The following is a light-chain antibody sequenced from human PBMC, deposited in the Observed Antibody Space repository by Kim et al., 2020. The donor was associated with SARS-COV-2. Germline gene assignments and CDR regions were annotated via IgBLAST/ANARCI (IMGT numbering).Light chain of an antibody. CDR2: NVS. J-gene: IGLJ2*01. Sequence: QSITISCSGTSSDVGSYNHVSWYQQHPGKAPKLLLYNVSERPSGISNRFSGSKSGNTASLTISGLQAEDEADYYCSSHTSRSTLVVFGGGTQLTVL. CDR3: SSHTSRSTLVV. V-gene: IGLV2-14*03. CDR1: SSDVGSYNH.